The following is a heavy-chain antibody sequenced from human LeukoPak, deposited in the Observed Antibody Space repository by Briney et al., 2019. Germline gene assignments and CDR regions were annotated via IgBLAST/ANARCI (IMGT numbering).Heavy chain of an antibody. CDR3: ARLAAADFWSGYYPDY. CDR2: IYYSGST. D-gene: IGHD3-3*01. Sequence: SETLSLTCTVSGGSISSSSYYWGWIRQPPGKGLEWIGSIYYSGSTYYNPSLKSRVTISVDTSKNQFSLKLSSVTAADTAVYYCARLAAADFWSGYYPDYWGQGTLVTVSS. V-gene: IGHV4-39*01. CDR1: GGSISSSSYY. J-gene: IGHJ4*02.